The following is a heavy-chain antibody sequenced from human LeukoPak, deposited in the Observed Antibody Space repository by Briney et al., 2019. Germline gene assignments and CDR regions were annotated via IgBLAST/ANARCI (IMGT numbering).Heavy chain of an antibody. V-gene: IGHV4-59*01. Sequence: PSETLSLPCTVSGGSISTYYWNWIRQPPGKGLEWIGYIYYTGSTNYNPSLKSRVTISLDTSKNQFSLRLTSVTAADTAVYYCARQVRPDVWGKGTTVTVSS. CDR2: IYYTGST. J-gene: IGHJ6*04. CDR3: ARQVRPDV. CDR1: GGSISTYY.